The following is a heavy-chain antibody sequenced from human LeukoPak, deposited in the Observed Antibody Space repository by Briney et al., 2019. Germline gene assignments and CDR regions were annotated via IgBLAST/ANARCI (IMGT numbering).Heavy chain of an antibody. V-gene: IGHV1-2*02. CDR1: GYTFTGYY. Sequence: EASAKVSCKASGYTFTGYYMHWVRQAPGQGLEWMGWINPNSGGTNYAQKFQGRVTMTRDTSISTAYMELSRLRSDDTAAYYCARSAIVVVTDDAFDIWGQGTMVTVSS. CDR2: INPNSGGT. CDR3: ARSAIVVVTDDAFDI. D-gene: IGHD3-22*01. J-gene: IGHJ3*02.